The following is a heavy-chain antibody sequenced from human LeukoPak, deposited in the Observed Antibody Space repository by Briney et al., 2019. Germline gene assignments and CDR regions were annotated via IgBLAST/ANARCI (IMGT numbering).Heavy chain of an antibody. CDR1: GYTFTSYG. CDR2: ISAYNGNT. D-gene: IGHD1-26*01. V-gene: IGHV1-18*01. Sequence: ASVKVSCKVSGYTFTSYGISWVRQAPGQGLEWMGWISAYNGNTNYAQKLQGRVTITTDTSTSTAYMELRSLRSDDTAVYYCARQYSGSSKNWFDPWGQGTLVTVSS. CDR3: ARQYSGSSKNWFDP. J-gene: IGHJ5*02.